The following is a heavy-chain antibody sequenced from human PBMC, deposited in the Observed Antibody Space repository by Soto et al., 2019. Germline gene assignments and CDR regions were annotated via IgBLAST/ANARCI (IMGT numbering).Heavy chain of an antibody. CDR3: ARAYCGGDCYLLRWFDP. Sequence: SETLSLTCTVSGGSISSGDYYWSWIRQPPGKGLEWIGYIYYSGSTYYNPSLKSRVTISVDTSKNRFSLKLSSVTAADTAVYYCARAYCGGDCYLLRWFDPWGQGTLVTVSS. CDR2: IYYSGST. CDR1: GGSISSGDYY. J-gene: IGHJ5*02. D-gene: IGHD2-21*02. V-gene: IGHV4-30-4*01.